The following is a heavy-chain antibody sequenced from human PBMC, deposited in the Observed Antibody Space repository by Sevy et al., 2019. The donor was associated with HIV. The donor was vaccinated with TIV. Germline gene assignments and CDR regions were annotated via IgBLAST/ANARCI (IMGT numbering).Heavy chain of an antibody. CDR1: GYTFTGYY. CDR3: ARVVGAVAGYFDY. Sequence: ASVKVSCKASGYTFTGYYMHWVRQAPGQGLEWMGWINPNSGGTNYAQKFQGRVTMTRDTSISTADMELSRLRSDDTAVYYCARVVGAVAGYFDYWGQGTLVTVSS. D-gene: IGHD6-19*01. J-gene: IGHJ4*02. V-gene: IGHV1-2*02. CDR2: INPNSGGT.